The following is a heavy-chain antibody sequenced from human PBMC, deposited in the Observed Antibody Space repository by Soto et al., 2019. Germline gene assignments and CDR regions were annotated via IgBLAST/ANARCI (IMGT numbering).Heavy chain of an antibody. CDR1: GYTFTSYG. Sequence: ASVKVSCKASGYTFTSYGISWVRQAPGQGLEWMGWISAYNGNTNYAQKLQGRVTMTTDTSTSTAYMELRSLRSDDTAVYHCARDVVAAAGRRWFDPWGQGTLVTVSS. V-gene: IGHV1-18*01. CDR3: ARDVVAAAGRRWFDP. CDR2: ISAYNGNT. D-gene: IGHD6-13*01. J-gene: IGHJ5*02.